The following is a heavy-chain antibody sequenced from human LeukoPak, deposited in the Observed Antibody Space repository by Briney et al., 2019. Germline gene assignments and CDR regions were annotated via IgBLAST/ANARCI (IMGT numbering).Heavy chain of an antibody. J-gene: IGHJ4*02. CDR3: ARLGNQWLIPDY. CDR1: GYTFTSYA. D-gene: IGHD6-19*01. CDR2: INAGNGIT. Sequence: ASVKVSCKASGYTFTSYALHWVRQAPGQRLEWMGWINAGNGITKYSQKFQGRVTITRDTSANTAYMELSSLRSEDTAVYYCARLGNQWLIPDYWGQGTLVTVSS. V-gene: IGHV1-3*01.